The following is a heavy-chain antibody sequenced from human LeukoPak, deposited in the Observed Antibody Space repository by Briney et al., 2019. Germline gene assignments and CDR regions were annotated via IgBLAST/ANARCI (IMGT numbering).Heavy chain of an antibody. J-gene: IGHJ4*02. Sequence: SETLCLTCAVYGGSFSDYYWSRIRQPPGKGLEWIGEINHSGSTNYNPSLKSRVTISVDTSKNQFSLKLSSVTAADTAVYYCARGLVVPGAIHYWGQGTLVTVSS. CDR3: ARGLVVPGAIHY. V-gene: IGHV4-34*01. CDR2: INHSGST. D-gene: IGHD3-10*01. CDR1: GGSFSDYY.